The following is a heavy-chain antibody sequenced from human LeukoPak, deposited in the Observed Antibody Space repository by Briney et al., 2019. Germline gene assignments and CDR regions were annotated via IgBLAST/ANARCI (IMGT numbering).Heavy chain of an antibody. CDR2: ISSSGSTI. CDR1: GGSISSYY. D-gene: IGHD4-17*01. J-gene: IGHJ4*02. CDR3: ALSYGDSGH. Sequence: LSLTCTVSGGSISSYYWSWIRQAPGKGLEWVSYISSSGSTIYYADSVKGRFTISRDNAKNSLYLQMNSLRAEDTAVYYCALSYGDSGHWGQGTLVTVSS. V-gene: IGHV3-11*01.